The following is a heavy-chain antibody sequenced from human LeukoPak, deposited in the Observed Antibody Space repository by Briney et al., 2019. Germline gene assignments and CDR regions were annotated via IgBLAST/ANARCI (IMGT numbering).Heavy chain of an antibody. V-gene: IGHV4-31*03. J-gene: IGHJ5*02. CDR3: ARAEYYYDSSGYPVPLNWFDP. CDR2: IYYSGRT. CDR1: GGSISSGGYY. Sequence: SQTLSLTCTVSGGSISSGGYYWSWIRQHPGKGLEWIGYIYYSGRTYYNPSLKSRVTISVDTSKNQFSLKLSSVTAADTAVYYCARAEYYYDSSGYPVPLNWFDPWGQGTLVTVSS. D-gene: IGHD3-22*01.